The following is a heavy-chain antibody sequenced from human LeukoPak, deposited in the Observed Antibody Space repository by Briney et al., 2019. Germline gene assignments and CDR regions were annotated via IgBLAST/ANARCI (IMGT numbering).Heavy chain of an antibody. CDR3: VKGAWLDY. J-gene: IGHJ4*02. Sequence: QPGGSLRLSCTASGFTLGSHDMHWVRQTTGEGLEWVAAIASGFQTFYAGSVKGRFTVSREDAKNSLYLQMNSLRDEDTAIYYCVKGAWLDYWGQGALVTVSS. CDR1: GFTLGSHD. D-gene: IGHD3-9*01. CDR2: IASGFQT. V-gene: IGHV3-13*01.